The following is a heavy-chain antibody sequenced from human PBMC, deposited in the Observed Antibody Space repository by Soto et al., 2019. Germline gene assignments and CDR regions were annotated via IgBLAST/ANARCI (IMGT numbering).Heavy chain of an antibody. D-gene: IGHD2-2*01. CDR3: ASLLGYCSSTSCYDYYYYGMDV. CDR2: IYPGDSDT. Sequence: PGESLKISCKGSGYSFTSYWIGWVRQMPGKGLEWMGIIYPGDSDTRYSPSFQGQVTISADKSISTAYLQWSSLKASDTAMYHCASLLGYCSSTSCYDYYYYGMDVWGQGTTVTVSS. CDR1: GYSFTSYW. V-gene: IGHV5-51*01. J-gene: IGHJ6*02.